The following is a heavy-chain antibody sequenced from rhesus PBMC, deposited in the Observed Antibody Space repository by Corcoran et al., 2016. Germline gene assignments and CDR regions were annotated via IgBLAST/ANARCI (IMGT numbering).Heavy chain of an antibody. CDR3: AQGGGYCTGSGCYVYYFDY. V-gene: IGHV2S2*01. CDR1: GFSLSTTGMR. J-gene: IGHJ4*01. Sequence: QVTLKESGHALAKHTQTLTLTCTCSGFSLSTTGMRLSWIRQRPGKALEWIARLDWDDDKYYHTPLKGKRTTAKDTSKNQVVLTTPNMDHVDTATYYCAQGGGYCTGSGCYVYYFDYWGQGVLVTVSS. D-gene: IGHD2-21*01. CDR2: LDWDDDK.